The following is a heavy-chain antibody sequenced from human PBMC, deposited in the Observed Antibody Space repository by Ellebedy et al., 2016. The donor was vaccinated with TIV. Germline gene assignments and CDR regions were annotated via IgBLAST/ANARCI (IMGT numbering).Heavy chain of an antibody. CDR3: ARQSPLTGAYDF. D-gene: IGHD1-20*01. Sequence: SETLSLXXTVPGGSMRGTFHYWSWIRQPAGKGLEWLGHISSAGTTYYNPSLDSRATMSLDTSRNDFFLSLASVTAADTAVYFCARQSPLTGAYDFWGKGSLVAVSS. CDR2: ISSAGTT. V-gene: IGHV4-61*09. J-gene: IGHJ4*02. CDR1: GGSMRGTFHY.